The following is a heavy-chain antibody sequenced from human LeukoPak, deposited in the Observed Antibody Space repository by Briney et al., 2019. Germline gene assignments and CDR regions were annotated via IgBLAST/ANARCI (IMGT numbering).Heavy chain of an antibody. Sequence: GGSLRLSCAASGFTFSDYYMSWIRQAPGKGLEWVSYISSSGSTIYYADSVKGRFTISRDNAKNSLYLQMNSLRAEDTAVYYCAKDGAARPTIYYYYYYMDVWGKGTTVTVSS. CDR2: ISSSGSTI. CDR3: AKDGAARPTIYYYYYYMDV. J-gene: IGHJ6*03. CDR1: GFTFSDYY. D-gene: IGHD6-6*01. V-gene: IGHV3-11*01.